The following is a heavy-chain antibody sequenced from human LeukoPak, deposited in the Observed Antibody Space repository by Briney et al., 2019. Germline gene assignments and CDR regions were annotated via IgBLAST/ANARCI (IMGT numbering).Heavy chain of an antibody. V-gene: IGHV3-23*01. CDR1: GFTFSSAA. Sequence: GSLRLSCAASGFTFSSAAMTWVRQAPGKGLEWVSTITGSDDRAYYADSVRGRFTISRDYSKNTLRLQMNSLRVEDTAIYYCAKGPQVGSGYHPDYWGQGTLVTVSS. D-gene: IGHD3-22*01. CDR2: ITGSDDRA. CDR3: AKGPQVGSGYHPDY. J-gene: IGHJ4*02.